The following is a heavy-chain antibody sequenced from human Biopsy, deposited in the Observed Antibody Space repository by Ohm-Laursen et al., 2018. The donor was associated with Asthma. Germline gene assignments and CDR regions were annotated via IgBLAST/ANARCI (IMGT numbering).Heavy chain of an antibody. CDR2: IRSKANNQTT. V-gene: IGHV3-73*01. CDR1: GLTFSGYP. J-gene: IGHJ4*02. D-gene: IGHD3-16*02. CDR3: TTGVIAAGDTNLDY. Sequence: GSLRLSCSASGLTFSGYPMHWVRQTPGKGLEWVGRIRSKANNQTTAYAAAVEGRFSISRDDSKGTAFLHMNRLKTDETAVYFCTTGVIAAGDTNLDYWGRGILVTVSS.